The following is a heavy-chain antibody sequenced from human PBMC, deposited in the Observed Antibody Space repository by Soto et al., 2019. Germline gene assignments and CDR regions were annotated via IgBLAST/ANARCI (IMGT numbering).Heavy chain of an antibody. V-gene: IGHV4-39*01. J-gene: IGHJ4*02. D-gene: IGHD1-1*01. CDR3: ARVLPELEPQGWRLYYFDY. CDR1: GGSISSSSYY. Sequence: QLQLQESGPGLVKPSETLSLTCTVSGGSISSSSYYWGWIRQPPGKGLEWIGSIYYSGSTYYNPSLTSRVPISVDTSKNQFSLKLSSVTAADTAVYYCARVLPELEPQGWRLYYFDYWGQGTLVTVSS. CDR2: IYYSGST.